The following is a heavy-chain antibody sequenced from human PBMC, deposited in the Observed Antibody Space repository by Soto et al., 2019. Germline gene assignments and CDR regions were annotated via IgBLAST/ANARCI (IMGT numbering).Heavy chain of an antibody. J-gene: IGHJ3*01. D-gene: IGHD5-12*01. CDR3: VREGRGSFDF. CDR1: GFIFSRYD. Sequence: GGSLRLSCGAAGFIFSRYDMYWVRQATGKGLEWVSVIGGRGNSAYYADSVQGRFTISRDNSKNTLSLQMSSLTADDTAIYYCVREGRGSFDFWGRGTMVTVSS. CDR2: IGGRGNSA. V-gene: IGHV3-23*01.